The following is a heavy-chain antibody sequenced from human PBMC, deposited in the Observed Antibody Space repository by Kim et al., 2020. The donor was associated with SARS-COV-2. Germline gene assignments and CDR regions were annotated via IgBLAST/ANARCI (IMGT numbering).Heavy chain of an antibody. J-gene: IGHJ4*02. CDR3: VKDGSQRIVADMFYFAD. D-gene: IGHD5-12*01. V-gene: IGHV3-30*18. Sequence: GGSLRLSCAISGFTLNTYGVHWVRQAPGKGLEWVAVISEDGHKTQYAESVKGRFTISTDESKKTIYLQMNSLRRDDTALYYCVKDGSQRIVADMFYFADWGQGALVIVSS. CDR2: ISEDGHKT. CDR1: GFTLNTYG.